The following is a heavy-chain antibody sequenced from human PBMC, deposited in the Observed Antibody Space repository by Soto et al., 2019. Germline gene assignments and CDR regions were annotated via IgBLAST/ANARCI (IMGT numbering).Heavy chain of an antibody. V-gene: IGHV3-30*18. Sequence: QVQLVESGGGVVQPGRSLRLSCAASGFTFSSYAMHWVRQAPGKGLEWVAVISYDGSNKYYADSVKGRFTISRDNSKNTLYLHMNSLRAEDTAVYYCAKENGYWGQGTLVTVSS. CDR2: ISYDGSNK. CDR3: AKENGY. CDR1: GFTFSSYA. D-gene: IGHD1-1*01. J-gene: IGHJ4*02.